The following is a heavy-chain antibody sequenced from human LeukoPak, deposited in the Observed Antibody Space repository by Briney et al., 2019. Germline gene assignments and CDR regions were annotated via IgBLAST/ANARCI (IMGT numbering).Heavy chain of an antibody. D-gene: IGHD1-26*01. Sequence: GGSLRLSCAASGFTFSSYAMSWVRQAPGKGLEWVSAISGSGGSTYYADSVKGRFTISRDNSKNTLYLQMNSLRAEDTAVYYCARYSGSYHRYGFDYWGQGTLVTVSS. CDR2: ISGSGGST. CDR1: GFTFSSYA. CDR3: ARYSGSYHRYGFDY. J-gene: IGHJ4*02. V-gene: IGHV3-23*01.